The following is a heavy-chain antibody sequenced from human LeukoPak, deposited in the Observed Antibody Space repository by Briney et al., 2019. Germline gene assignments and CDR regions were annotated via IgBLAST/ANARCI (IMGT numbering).Heavy chain of an antibody. Sequence: QTGGSLRLSCAASGFTVSSNYMSWVRQAPGKGLEWVSVIYSGGSTYYADSVKGRFTISRDNSKNSLYLQMNSLRDEDTAVYYCAREGYCSGGSCYDYYYGMDVWGQGTTVTVPS. CDR3: AREGYCSGGSCYDYYYGMDV. V-gene: IGHV3-66*01. CDR2: IYSGGST. CDR1: GFTVSSNY. J-gene: IGHJ6*02. D-gene: IGHD2-15*01.